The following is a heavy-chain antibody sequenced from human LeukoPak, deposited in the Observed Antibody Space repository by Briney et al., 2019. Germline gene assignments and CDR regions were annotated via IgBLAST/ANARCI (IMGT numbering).Heavy chain of an antibody. CDR3: ATSIAVAGSFDY. D-gene: IGHD6-19*01. CDR1: GFTVSSNY. J-gene: IGHJ4*02. Sequence: GSLRLSCAASGFTVSSNYMSWVRQAPGKGLEWVSVIYSGGSTYYADSVKGRFTISRDNSKNTLYLQVNSLRAEDTAVYYCATSIAVAGSFDYWGQGTLVTVSS. V-gene: IGHV3-66*01. CDR2: IYSGGST.